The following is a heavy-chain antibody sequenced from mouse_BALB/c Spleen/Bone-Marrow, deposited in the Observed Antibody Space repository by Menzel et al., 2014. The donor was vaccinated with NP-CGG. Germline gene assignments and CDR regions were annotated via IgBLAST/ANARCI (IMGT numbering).Heavy chain of an antibody. V-gene: IGHV14-3*02. CDR1: GFNIKDTY. D-gene: IGHD1-1*01. CDR3: ARYDYGWYFYV. CDR2: IDPANGNT. J-gene: IGHJ1*01. Sequence: VQLQQSGAELVKPGASVKLSCTASGFNIKDTYMHWVKQRPEQGLEWIGRIDPANGNTKYDPKFQGKATITADTSSNAAYLQLSSLTSEDTAVYYCARYDYGWYFYVWGAGTTVTVSS.